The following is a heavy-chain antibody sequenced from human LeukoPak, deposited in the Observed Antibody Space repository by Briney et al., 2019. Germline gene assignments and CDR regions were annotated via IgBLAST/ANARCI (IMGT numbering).Heavy chain of an antibody. CDR3: ARVRSGYSSY. CDR2: INPSGGST. D-gene: IGHD3-22*01. V-gene: IGHV1-46*01. Sequence: ASVKVSCKASGYTFTSYYMHWVRQAPGQGLEWMGIINPSGGSTSYAQKFQGRVTMTRDTSISTAYMELSRLRSDDTAVYYCARVRSGYSSYWGQGTLVTVSS. CDR1: GYTFTSYY. J-gene: IGHJ4*02.